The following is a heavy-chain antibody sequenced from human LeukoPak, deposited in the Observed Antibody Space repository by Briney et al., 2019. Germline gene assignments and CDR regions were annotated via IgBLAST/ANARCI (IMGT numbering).Heavy chain of an antibody. CDR1: GFTFSSYE. CDR3: AELGITMIGGV. V-gene: IGHV3-48*03. Sequence: PGGSLTLSCPASGFTFSSYEMNWVRPAPGKGLEWVSYISSSGSTIYYAGSVKGRFTISRDNAKNSLYLQMNSLRAEDTAVYYCAELGITMIGGVWGKGTTVTISS. J-gene: IGHJ6*04. CDR2: ISSSGSTI. D-gene: IGHD3-10*02.